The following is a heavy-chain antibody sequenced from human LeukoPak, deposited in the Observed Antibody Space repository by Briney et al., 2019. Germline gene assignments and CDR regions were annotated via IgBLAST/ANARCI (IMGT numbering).Heavy chain of an antibody. J-gene: IGHJ4*02. CDR3: ANGLKYCGGDCYPYYFDY. D-gene: IGHD2-21*02. CDR2: ISGSGGST. CDR1: GFTFSSYA. Sequence: GGSLRLSCAASGFTFSSYAVSWVRQAPGKGLEWVSAISGSGGSTYYADSVKGRFTISRDNSKNTLYLQMNSLRAEDTAVYYCANGLKYCGGDCYPYYFDYWGQGTLVTVSS. V-gene: IGHV3-23*01.